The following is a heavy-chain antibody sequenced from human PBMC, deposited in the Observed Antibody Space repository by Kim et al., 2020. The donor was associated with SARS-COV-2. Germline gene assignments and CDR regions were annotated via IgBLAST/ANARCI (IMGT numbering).Heavy chain of an antibody. V-gene: IGHV3-23*01. CDR3: LKGGWGWIWDY. D-gene: IGHD2-21*01. J-gene: IGHJ4*02. CDR1: GFTFFGHA. Sequence: GGSLRLSCTTSGFTFFGHAMSWVRQAPGKGLEWVSSIDGSDGTTYYVDSVKGRFSISRDDSRNTLYLQMGALRADDTATYYCLKGGWGWIWDYWGQGTLVTVSS. CDR2: IDGSDGTT.